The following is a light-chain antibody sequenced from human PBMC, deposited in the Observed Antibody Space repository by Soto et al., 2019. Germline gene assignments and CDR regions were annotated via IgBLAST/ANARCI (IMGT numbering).Light chain of an antibody. CDR1: QSIRSN. CDR2: GAS. CDR3: QQYNEWPPLT. J-gene: IGKJ4*01. Sequence: EIVMTQSPVTLSVSPGERATLSCRASQSIRSNLAWYQQKPGQAPRLLIYGASTRATGVAARFSGSGSGTEFTLTITSLQSEDLAVYFCQQYNEWPPLTCGGGTKLEIK. V-gene: IGKV3-15*01.